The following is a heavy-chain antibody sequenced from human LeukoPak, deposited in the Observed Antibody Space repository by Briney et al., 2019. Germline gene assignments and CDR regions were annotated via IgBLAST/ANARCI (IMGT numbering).Heavy chain of an antibody. D-gene: IGHD3-10*01. CDR2: IYNTWTT. CDR1: GGSISSDY. V-gene: IGHV4-59*08. CDR3: GRHGGATMVRGVLVDAFDI. J-gene: IGHJ3*02. Sequence: PSETLSLTCTVSGGSISSDYWSWIRQPPGKRLEWIGYIYNTWTTNYNPSLKSRVTISVDRTKNQFSLKLSSVTAADTAVYYCGRHGGATMVRGVLVDAFDIWGQGTMVTVSS.